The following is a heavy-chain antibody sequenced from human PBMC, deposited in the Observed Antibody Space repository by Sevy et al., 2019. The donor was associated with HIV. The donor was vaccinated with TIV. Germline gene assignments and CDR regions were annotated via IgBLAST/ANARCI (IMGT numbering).Heavy chain of an antibody. CDR1: GGSISSGGYY. D-gene: IGHD6-6*01. Sequence: SETLSLTCTVSGGSISSGGYYWSWIRQHPGKGLEWIGYIYYSGSTYYNPSLKSRVTISVDTSKNQFSLKLSSVTAADTAVYYCARANSIAARPTNWFDPWGQGTLVTVSS. CDR3: ARANSIAARPTNWFDP. J-gene: IGHJ5*02. V-gene: IGHV4-31*03. CDR2: IYYSGST.